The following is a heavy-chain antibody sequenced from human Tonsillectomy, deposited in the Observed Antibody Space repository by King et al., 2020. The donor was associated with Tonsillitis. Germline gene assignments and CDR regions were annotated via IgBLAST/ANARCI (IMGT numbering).Heavy chain of an antibody. Sequence: VQLVESGGGVVQPGRSLRLSCAASGFTFSSYAMHWVRQAPGKGLEWVAVISYDGSNKYYADSVKGRFTISRDNSKNTLYLQMNSLRAEDTAVYYCARDIRSSMIVVVTPQFDYWGQGTLVTVSS. D-gene: IGHD3-22*01. V-gene: IGHV3-30-3*01. CDR2: ISYDGSNK. J-gene: IGHJ4*02. CDR3: ARDIRSSMIVVVTPQFDY. CDR1: GFTFSSYA.